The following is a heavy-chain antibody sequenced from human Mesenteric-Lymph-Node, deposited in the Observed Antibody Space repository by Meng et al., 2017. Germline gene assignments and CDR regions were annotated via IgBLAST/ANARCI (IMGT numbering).Heavy chain of an antibody. CDR2: IYYSGST. V-gene: IGHV4-30-4*01. D-gene: IGHD5-12*01. J-gene: IGHJ3*02. Sequence: QVQLQESGPGLVKPSQTLSLTCTVSGGSIGSGDYYWSWIRQPPGKALEWIGYIYYSGSTYFNPSLKSRVTISVDTSKNQFSLKLSSVTAADTAVYYCARDSGYAGIDIWGQGTMVTVSS. CDR3: ARDSGYAGIDI. CDR1: GGSIGSGDYY.